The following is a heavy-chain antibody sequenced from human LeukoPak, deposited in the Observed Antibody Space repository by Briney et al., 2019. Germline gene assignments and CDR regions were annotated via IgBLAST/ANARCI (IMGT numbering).Heavy chain of an antibody. Sequence: GASVKVSCKVSGYTLTELSMHWVRQAPGKGLEWMGGFDTEDGETIYVQKFQGRVTMTEDTSTDTAYMELSSLRSEDTAVYYFATWLTYYYGSGRSGMDVWGQGTTVNVSS. CDR2: FDTEDGET. CDR1: GYTLTELS. V-gene: IGHV1-24*01. CDR3: ATWLTYYYGSGRSGMDV. D-gene: IGHD3-10*01. J-gene: IGHJ6*02.